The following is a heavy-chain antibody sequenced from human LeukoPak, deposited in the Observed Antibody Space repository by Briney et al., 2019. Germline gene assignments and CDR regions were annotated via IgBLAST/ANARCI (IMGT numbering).Heavy chain of an antibody. Sequence: ASVKVSCKASGYTFTGYYMHWVRQAPGKGLEWMGGFDPEDGETIYAQKFQGRVTMTEDTSTDTAYMELSSLRSEDTAVYYCATTARDILTGYQKYYFDYWGQGTLVTVSS. CDR2: FDPEDGET. D-gene: IGHD3-9*01. J-gene: IGHJ4*02. V-gene: IGHV1-24*01. CDR3: ATTARDILTGYQKYYFDY. CDR1: GYTFTGYY.